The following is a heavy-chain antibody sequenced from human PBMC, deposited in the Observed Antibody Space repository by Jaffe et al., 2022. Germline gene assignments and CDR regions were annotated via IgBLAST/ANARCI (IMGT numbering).Heavy chain of an antibody. Sequence: EVQLVESGGGLVQPGGSLRLSCAASGFTFSSYEMNWVRQAPGKGLEWVSYISSSGSTIYYADSVKGRFTISRDNAKNSLYLQMNSLRAEDTAVYYCARNGRGITMIVPVDYWGQGTLVTVSS. J-gene: IGHJ4*02. CDR1: GFTFSSYE. V-gene: IGHV3-48*03. CDR3: ARNGRGITMIVPVDY. CDR2: ISSSGSTI. D-gene: IGHD3-22*01.